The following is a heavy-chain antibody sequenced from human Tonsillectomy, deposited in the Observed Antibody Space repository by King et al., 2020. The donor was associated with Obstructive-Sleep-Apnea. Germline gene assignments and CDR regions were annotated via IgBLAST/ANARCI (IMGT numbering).Heavy chain of an antibody. J-gene: IGHJ4*02. D-gene: IGHD1-7*01. Sequence: VQLVESGAEVKKPGASVKVSCKASGYTFTSYYIHWVRQAPGQGLEWMGIINSSGGGTSHAQKFQGRVTMTRDTSTSTAYMELSSLRSEDTAVYYCARDGATGTTPWDYWGQGTLVIVSS. CDR3: ARDGATGTTPWDY. CDR2: INSSGGGT. CDR1: GYTFTSYY. V-gene: IGHV1-46*01.